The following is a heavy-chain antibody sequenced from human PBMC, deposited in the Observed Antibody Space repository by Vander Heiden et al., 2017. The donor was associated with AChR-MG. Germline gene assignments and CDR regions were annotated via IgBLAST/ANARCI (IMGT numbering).Heavy chain of an antibody. CDR1: GFTFSSYG. CDR2: IWYDGSNK. D-gene: IGHD3-3*01. V-gene: IGHV3-33*01. CDR3: ARGGDVWSGYYYYYGMDV. Sequence: QVQLVESGGGVVQPGRSLRLSCAASGFTFSSYGMHWVRQAPGKGLGWVAVIWYDGSNKYYADSVKGRFTISRDNSKNTLYLQMNSLRAEDTAVYYCARGGDVWSGYYYYYGMDVWGQGTTVTVS. J-gene: IGHJ6*02.